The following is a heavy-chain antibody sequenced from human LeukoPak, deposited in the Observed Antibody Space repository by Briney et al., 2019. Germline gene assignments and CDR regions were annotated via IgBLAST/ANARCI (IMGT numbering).Heavy chain of an antibody. J-gene: IGHJ4*02. CDR2: INHSGST. CDR1: GGSISSGDYY. CDR3: ARAPMWESFDY. V-gene: IGHV4-39*07. Sequence: SETLSLTCTVSGGSISSGDYYWSWIRQPPGKGLEWIGEINHSGSTNYNPSLKSRVTISVDTSKNQFSLKLSSVTAADTAVYYCARAPMWESFDYWGQGTLVTVSS. D-gene: IGHD1-26*01.